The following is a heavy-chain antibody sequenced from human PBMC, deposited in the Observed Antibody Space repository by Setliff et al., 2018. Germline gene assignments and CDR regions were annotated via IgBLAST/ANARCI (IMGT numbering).Heavy chain of an antibody. CDR2: ITSSSTGI. Sequence: GGSLRLSCAGSGFTLSSSNMAWVRKAPGKGPEWFSYITSSSTGIWYADSVKGRFTISRDNAENSLYLQMNSLRVEDTAPYYCARDGNNWNDLDYWGHGTLVTVSS. D-gene: IGHD1-20*01. CDR3: ARDGNNWNDLDY. V-gene: IGHV3-48*01. CDR1: GFTLSSSN. J-gene: IGHJ4*01.